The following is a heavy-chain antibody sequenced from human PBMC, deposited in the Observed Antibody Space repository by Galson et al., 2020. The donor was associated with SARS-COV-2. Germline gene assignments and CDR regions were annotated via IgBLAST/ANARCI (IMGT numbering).Heavy chain of an antibody. CDR1: GLTFSSYA. V-gene: IGHV3-30-3*01. Sequence: GGSLRLSCAASGLTFSSYAMHWVRQAPGKGLEWVAVISYDGSNKYYADSVKGRFTISRDNSTNTLSLQMNSLRAEDTAVYYCARDLFYYYDSSGAGGFDYWGQGTLVTVSS. J-gene: IGHJ4*02. D-gene: IGHD3-22*01. CDR2: ISYDGSNK. CDR3: ARDLFYYYDSSGAGGFDY.